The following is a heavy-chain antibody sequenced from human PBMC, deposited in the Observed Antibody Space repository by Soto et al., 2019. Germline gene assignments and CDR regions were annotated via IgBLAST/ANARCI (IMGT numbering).Heavy chain of an antibody. CDR3: VRDGTKTLRDWFDP. CDR2: IYATGTT. CDR1: GASISGFY. V-gene: IGHV4-4*07. Sequence: SETLSLTCTVSGASISGFYWSWIRKSAEKGLEWIGRIYATGTTDYNPSLKSRVMMSVDTSKKQFSLKLRSVTAADTAVYYCVRDGTKTLRDWFDPWGQGISVTVSS. J-gene: IGHJ5*02. D-gene: IGHD1-1*01.